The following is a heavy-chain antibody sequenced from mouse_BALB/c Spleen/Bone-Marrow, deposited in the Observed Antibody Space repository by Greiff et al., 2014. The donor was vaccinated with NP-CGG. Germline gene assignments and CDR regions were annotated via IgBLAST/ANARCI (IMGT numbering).Heavy chain of an antibody. Sequence: QVHVKQSGAELARPGASVKSSCKASGYTFTSYWMQWVKQRPGQGLEWIGAIYPGDGDTRYTQKFRGKATLTADKSSNTAYMQLSSLTSEDSAVYFCASPYGNYDAMDYWGQGTSVTVSS. CDR2: IYPGDGDT. CDR3: ASPYGNYDAMDY. V-gene: IGHV1-87*01. CDR1: GYTFTSYW. J-gene: IGHJ4*01. D-gene: IGHD2-1*01.